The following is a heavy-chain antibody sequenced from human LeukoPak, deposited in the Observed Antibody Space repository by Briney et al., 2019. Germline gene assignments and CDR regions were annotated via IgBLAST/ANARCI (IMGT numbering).Heavy chain of an antibody. D-gene: IGHD3-16*01. Sequence: PSETLSLTCTVSGGSISSRSYYWGWIRQPPGKGLEWIGSIYYSGSTYYNPSLKSRVTISVDTSKNQFSLKLSSVTAADTAVYYCVTSGYDLYDYVWGSSGRDFDYWGQGTLVTVSS. CDR3: VTSGYDLYDYVWGSSGRDFDY. V-gene: IGHV4-39*01. J-gene: IGHJ4*02. CDR2: IYYSGST. CDR1: GGSISSRSYY.